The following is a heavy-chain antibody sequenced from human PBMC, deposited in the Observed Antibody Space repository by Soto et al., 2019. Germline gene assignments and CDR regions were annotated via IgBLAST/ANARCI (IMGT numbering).Heavy chain of an antibody. CDR2: IGAYNGNT. Sequence: ASVKVSCKASGYTFTSYGISWVRQAPGQGLEWMGWIGAYNGNTNYAQKLQGRVTLTTDTSTSTAYMELRSLRSDDTAVYYCARPRKQWFGELRVDYYGMDVWGQGTTVTVSS. D-gene: IGHD3-10*01. J-gene: IGHJ6*02. CDR1: GYTFTSYG. V-gene: IGHV1-18*01. CDR3: ARPRKQWFGELRVDYYGMDV.